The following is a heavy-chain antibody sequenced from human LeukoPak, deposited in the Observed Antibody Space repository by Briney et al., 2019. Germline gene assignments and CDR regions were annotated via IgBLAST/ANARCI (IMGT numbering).Heavy chain of an antibody. J-gene: IGHJ4*02. CDR3: AKADLGHYYDSSGYYPPLYFDY. D-gene: IGHD3-22*01. Sequence: GGSLRLSCAASGFTFSSYAMHWVRQAPGKGLEWVAVISYDGSNKYYADSVKGRFTISRDNSKNTLYLQMNSLRAEDTAVYYCAKADLGHYYDSSGYYPPLYFDYWGQGTLVTVSS. V-gene: IGHV3-30*04. CDR1: GFTFSSYA. CDR2: ISYDGSNK.